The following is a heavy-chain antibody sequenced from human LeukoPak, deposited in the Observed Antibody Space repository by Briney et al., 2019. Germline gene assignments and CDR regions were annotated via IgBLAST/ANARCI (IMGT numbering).Heavy chain of an antibody. D-gene: IGHD3-22*01. CDR3: AGEDNSSGYRPFDI. J-gene: IGHJ3*02. CDR1: GYTFTGYY. V-gene: IGHV1-2*06. Sequence: ASVKVSCKPSGYTFTGYYMHWVRQAPGQGLEWMGRTNPNSGATNYAQKFQGRVTMTRDMSMSTAYMELSRLRSVDTAVYYCAGEDNSSGYRPFDIWGQGTMVTVPS. CDR2: TNPNSGAT.